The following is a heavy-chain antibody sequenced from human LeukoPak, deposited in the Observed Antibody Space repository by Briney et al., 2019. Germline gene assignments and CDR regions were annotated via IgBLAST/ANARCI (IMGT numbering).Heavy chain of an antibody. Sequence: GASVKVSCKASGYTFTSYDINWVRQATGQGLEWMGWMNPNSGNTGYAQKFQGRVTMTRNTSISTAYMELSSLRSEDTAVYYCARAPKHHGGVPHHWFDPWGQGTLVTVSS. CDR2: MNPNSGNT. V-gene: IGHV1-8*01. CDR3: ARAPKHHGGVPHHWFDP. D-gene: IGHD2-21*01. J-gene: IGHJ5*02. CDR1: GYTFTSYD.